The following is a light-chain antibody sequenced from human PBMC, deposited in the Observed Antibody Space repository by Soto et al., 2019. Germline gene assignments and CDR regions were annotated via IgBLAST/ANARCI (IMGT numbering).Light chain of an antibody. CDR1: QDISRY. CDR3: QQLQRSPFT. CDR2: AAS. V-gene: IGKV1-9*01. J-gene: IGKJ3*01. Sequence: MQLTQSPSSLSASVGDRVTITCRASQDISRYLAWYQQKAGKAPKLLIYAASTLQSGVPSRFSGFGSGTEFTVTISSLQPEDFATYHCQQLQRSPFTFGPGTTVDV.